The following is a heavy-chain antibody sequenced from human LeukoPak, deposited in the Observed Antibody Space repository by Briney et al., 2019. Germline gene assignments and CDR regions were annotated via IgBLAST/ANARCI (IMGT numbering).Heavy chain of an antibody. CDR1: GFTFSSYS. CDR3: ASSFSGPGQYYFDY. V-gene: IGHV3-48*02. J-gene: IGHJ4*02. Sequence: GGSLRLSRAASGFTFSSYSMNWVRQAPGKGLEWVSYISSSSSTIYYADSVKGRFTISRDNAKNSLYLQMNSLRDEDTAVYYCASSFSGPGQYYFDYWGQGILVTVSS. CDR2: ISSSSSTI.